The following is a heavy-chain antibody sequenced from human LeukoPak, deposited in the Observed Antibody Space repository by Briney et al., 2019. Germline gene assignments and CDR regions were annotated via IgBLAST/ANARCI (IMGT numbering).Heavy chain of an antibody. CDR2: ISYSGTT. V-gene: IGHV4-59*01. J-gene: IGHJ4*02. CDR1: GGSISSYY. Sequence: SQTLSLTCAVSGGSISSYYWNWIRQPPGKGLEWIGYISYSGTTNYNPSLKSRVTISVDTSKKQFSLKLTSATAADTAVYYCARGDDYKSTLFDYWGQGTLVTVSS. CDR3: ARGDDYKSTLFDY. D-gene: IGHD5-12*01.